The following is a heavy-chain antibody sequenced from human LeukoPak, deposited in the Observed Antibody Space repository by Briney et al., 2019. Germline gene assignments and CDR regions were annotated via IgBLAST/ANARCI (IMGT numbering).Heavy chain of an antibody. V-gene: IGHV1-2*02. CDR1: GYTFTGYY. Sequence: ASVKVSCKASGYTFTGYYMHWVRQAPGQGLEWMGWINPNSGDTNYAQKFQGRVTMTRDTSISTAYMELSRLRSDDTAVYYCARVKLVTMIATRAFDIWGQGTMVTVSS. J-gene: IGHJ3*02. D-gene: IGHD3-22*01. CDR2: INPNSGDT. CDR3: ARVKLVTMIATRAFDI.